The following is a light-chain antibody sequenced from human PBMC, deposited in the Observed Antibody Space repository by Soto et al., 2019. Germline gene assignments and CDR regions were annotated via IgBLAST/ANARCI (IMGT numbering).Light chain of an antibody. CDR2: DTN. V-gene: IGLV7-46*01. Sequence: QAVVTQDPSLTVSPGGTVTLTCDSSTGAVTSGHYPSWFQQEPGQAPRTLIADTNNKFSWTPALFSGSLLGGKAALTLSGAQHEYEAEYFCLLSFSGSYRVFGGGTKVTVL. J-gene: IGLJ3*02. CDR1: TGAVTSGHY. CDR3: LLSFSGSYRV.